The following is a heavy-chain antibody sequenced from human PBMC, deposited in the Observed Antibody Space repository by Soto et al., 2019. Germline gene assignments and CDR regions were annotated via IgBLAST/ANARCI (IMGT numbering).Heavy chain of an antibody. CDR2: VSHDGRNT. J-gene: IGHJ4*02. CDR1: GFTFSDYA. CDR3: AKGGRQGLVTSDVNY. Sequence: VQLVESGGGVVQPGRSLRLSCAASGFTFSDYAMHWVRQAPGKGLEWVAVVSHDGRNTHYADSVKGRFTISRDSSKNTVPLEMTSLRAEGTAGYYCAKGGRQGLVTSDVNYWGQGALVTVSS. V-gene: IGHV3-30*18. D-gene: IGHD6-19*01.